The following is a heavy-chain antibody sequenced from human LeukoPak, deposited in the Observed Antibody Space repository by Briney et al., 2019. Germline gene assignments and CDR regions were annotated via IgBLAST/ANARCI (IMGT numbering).Heavy chain of an antibody. J-gene: IGHJ5*02. Sequence: PSETLSLTCTVSGGSISSSSYYWGWIRQPPGKGLECIGSIYYSGSTYYNPSLKSRVTISVDKSKNQFSLKLSSVTAADTAVYYCAREAVTIFALVRTQTTKSPHRFDPWGQGTLVTVSS. D-gene: IGHD3/OR15-3a*01. CDR2: IYYSGST. CDR3: AREAVTIFALVRTQTTKSPHRFDP. V-gene: IGHV4-39*07. CDR1: GGSISSSSYY.